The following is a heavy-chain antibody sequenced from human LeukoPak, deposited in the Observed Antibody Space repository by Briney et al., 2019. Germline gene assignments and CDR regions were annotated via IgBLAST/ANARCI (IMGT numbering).Heavy chain of an antibody. CDR3: ARGNQDYDFWSGYYEYYYYGMDV. V-gene: IGHV4-34*01. CDR1: GGPFSGYY. J-gene: IGHJ6*02. D-gene: IGHD3-3*01. CDR2: INHSGST. Sequence: SETLSLTCAVYGGPFSGYYWSWLRQPPGKGLEWIGEINHSGSTNYNPSLKSRVTISVDTSKNQFSLKLSSVTAADTAVYYCARGNQDYDFWSGYYEYYYYGMDVWGQGTTVTVSS.